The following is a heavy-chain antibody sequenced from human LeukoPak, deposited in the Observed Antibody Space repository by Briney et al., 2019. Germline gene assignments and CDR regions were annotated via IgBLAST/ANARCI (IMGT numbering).Heavy chain of an antibody. D-gene: IGHD3-22*01. V-gene: IGHV1-2*06. J-gene: IGHJ4*02. CDR3: ARPSGYGINSFDY. CDR1: GYTFTGYY. CDR2: INPNSGGT. Sequence: ASVKVSCKASGYTFTGYYMHWVRQAPGQGREWMGRINPNSGGTNYAQKFQGRVTMTRDTSIHTTYMELRRLRSDDTAVYYCARPSGYGINSFDYWGQGTLVTVSS.